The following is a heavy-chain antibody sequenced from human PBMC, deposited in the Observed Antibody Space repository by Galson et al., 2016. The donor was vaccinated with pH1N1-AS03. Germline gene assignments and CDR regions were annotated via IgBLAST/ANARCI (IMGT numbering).Heavy chain of an antibody. CDR2: MFISGNT. CDR1: GGPISDFY. Sequence: ETLSLTCIVSGGPISDFYWSWIRQPAGKGLEWIGRMFISGNTNYNPSLKSRVTMSRDTSKNQVSLKLTSVTAADTAVYYCATGDREFDHWGQGTLVTVSS. J-gene: IGHJ4*02. D-gene: IGHD3-10*01. CDR3: ATGDREFDH. V-gene: IGHV4-4*07.